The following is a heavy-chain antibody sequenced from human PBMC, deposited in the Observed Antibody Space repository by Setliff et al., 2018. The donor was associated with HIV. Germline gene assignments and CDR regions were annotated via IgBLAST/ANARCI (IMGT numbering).Heavy chain of an antibody. CDR1: GFTFSSHW. CDR2: IGQDGSEK. J-gene: IGHJ5*02. Sequence: GGSLRLSCAASGFTFSSHWMSWIRQAPGKGPEWVANIGQDGSEKYYVDSVMGRFTISRDNAKDSLELEMKFLSDEETAVYYCARATSPRPMVRGGWFAPWGQGILVTSPQ. CDR3: ARATSPRPMVRGGWFAP. D-gene: IGHD3-10*01. V-gene: IGHV3-7*03.